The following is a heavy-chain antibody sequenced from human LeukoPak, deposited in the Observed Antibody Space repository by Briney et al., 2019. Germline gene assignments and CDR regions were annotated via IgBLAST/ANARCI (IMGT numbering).Heavy chain of an antibody. D-gene: IGHD4-17*01. J-gene: IGHJ4*02. V-gene: IGHV3-21*01. CDR3: ARDSFGDYEGY. Sequence: GGSLRLSCAASGFTFSSYAMSWVRQAPGKGLEWVSSISSSSSYIYYADSVKGRFTISRDNAKNSLYLQMNSLRAEDTAVYYCARDSFGDYEGYWGQGTLVTVSS. CDR1: GFTFSSYA. CDR2: ISSSSSYI.